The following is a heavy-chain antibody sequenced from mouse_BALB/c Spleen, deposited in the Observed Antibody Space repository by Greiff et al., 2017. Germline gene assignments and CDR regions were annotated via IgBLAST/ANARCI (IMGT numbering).Heavy chain of an antibody. D-gene: IGHD1-1*01. J-gene: IGHJ2*01. V-gene: IGHV3-2*02. CDR2: ISYSGST. Sequence: EVQLQQSGPGLVKPSQSLSLTCTVTGYSITSDYAWNWIRQFPGNKLEWMGYISYSGSTSYNPSLKSRISITRDTSKNQFFLQLNSVTTEDTATYYCARGSYGSSSDYWGQGTTLTVSS. CDR3: ARGSYGSSSDY. CDR1: GYSITSDYA.